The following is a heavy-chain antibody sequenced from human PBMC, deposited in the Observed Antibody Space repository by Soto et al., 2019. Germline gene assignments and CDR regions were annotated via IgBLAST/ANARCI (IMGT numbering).Heavy chain of an antibody. V-gene: IGHV1-69*01. CDR3: ARPMGYYFWGSYRSPPTAFDI. CDR2: IIPIFGTA. J-gene: IGHJ3*02. D-gene: IGHD3-16*02. Sequence: QVQLVQSGAEVKKPGSSVKVSCKASGGTFSSYAISWVRQAPGQGLDWMGGIIPIFGTANYPQKFQGRVTITADESTSTAYMELSSLRSEDTSVYYCARPMGYYFWGSYRSPPTAFDIWGQGKMVTVSS. CDR1: GGTFSSYA.